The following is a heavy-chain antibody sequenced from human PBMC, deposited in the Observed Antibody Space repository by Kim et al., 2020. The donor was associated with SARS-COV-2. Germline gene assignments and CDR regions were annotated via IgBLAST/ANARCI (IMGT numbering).Heavy chain of an antibody. V-gene: IGHV3-48*02. CDR2: ISSSSGTI. Sequence: GGSLRLSCAASGFTFSSYSLKWVRQAPGKGLEWISYISSSSGTIYYADSVKGRFTISRDNAKNSLYLHMNSLRDEDTAVYYCARDRGDDIYWYFDLWGRGTLVTVSS. J-gene: IGHJ2*01. D-gene: IGHD4-17*01. CDR3: ARDRGDDIYWYFDL. CDR1: GFTFSSYS.